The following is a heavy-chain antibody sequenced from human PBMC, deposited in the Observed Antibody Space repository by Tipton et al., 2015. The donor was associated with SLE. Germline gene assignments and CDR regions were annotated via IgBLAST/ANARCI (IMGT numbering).Heavy chain of an antibody. Sequence: TLSLTCTLSGGSISSGSYFWTWIRQPAGKGLEWLGRIHTGGGTSYNPSLEGRVTISMDTSKNQFSLKLNSVTAADTAVYYCARDKNLNWFDPWGQGTLITVSS. CDR2: IHTGGGT. CDR1: GGSISSGSYF. V-gene: IGHV4-61*02. CDR3: ARDKNLNWFDP. J-gene: IGHJ5*02.